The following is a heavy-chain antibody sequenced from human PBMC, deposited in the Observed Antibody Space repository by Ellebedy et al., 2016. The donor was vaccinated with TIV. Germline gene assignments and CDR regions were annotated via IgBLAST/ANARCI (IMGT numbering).Heavy chain of an antibody. CDR2: IYYSGST. Sequence: MPSETLSLTCTVSGGSISSYYWSWIRQPPGKGLEWIGYIYYSGSTNYHPSLKSRVTISVDTSKNQFSLKLTPVTAADTAVYYCARRASVLWFGELSSSGYFDLWGRGTLVTVSS. D-gene: IGHD3-10*01. J-gene: IGHJ2*01. V-gene: IGHV4-59*01. CDR3: ARRASVLWFGELSSSGYFDL. CDR1: GGSISSYY.